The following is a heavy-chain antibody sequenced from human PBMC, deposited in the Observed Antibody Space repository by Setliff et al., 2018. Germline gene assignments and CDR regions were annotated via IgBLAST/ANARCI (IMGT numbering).Heavy chain of an antibody. CDR3: ARELPRTIFGVVIDY. CDR2: IIPIFGTA. D-gene: IGHD3-3*01. CDR1: GDTFSSSA. J-gene: IGHJ4*02. V-gene: IGHV1-69*06. Sequence: SVKVSCKASGDTFSSSAISWVRQAPGQGLEWMEGIIPIFGTANYAQKFQGRVTITADKSTSTAYMELSSLRSEDTAVYYCARELPRTIFGVVIDYWGQGTLVTVSS.